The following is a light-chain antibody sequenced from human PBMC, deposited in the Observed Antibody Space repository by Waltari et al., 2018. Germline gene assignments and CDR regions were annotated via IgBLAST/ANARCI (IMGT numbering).Light chain of an antibody. Sequence: DIVMTQTPLSLSVTPGQPAAITCTSSQSLLHSYGRTYLYWYLRKPGQSPQLLIYEVSNRFSGVSDRFSGSGSGTDFTLKISRMEAEDVGVYYCMQSIEVPRTFGQGTKVEIK. J-gene: IGKJ1*01. CDR2: EVS. V-gene: IGKV2D-29*02. CDR3: MQSIEVPRT. CDR1: QSLLHSYGRTY.